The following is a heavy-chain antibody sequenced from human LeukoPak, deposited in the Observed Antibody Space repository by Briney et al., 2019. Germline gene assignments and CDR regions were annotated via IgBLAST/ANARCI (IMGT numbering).Heavy chain of an antibody. CDR1: GFTFSDYW. D-gene: IGHD3-22*01. CDR3: ARHYYDSSAYYSYLGY. Sequence: GGSLRLSCAASGFTFSDYWMHWVRQVSGKGLVWVSRIDGGGRTTAYADSVKGRFSISRDNAKSTLYLQMNSLRAEDTAVYYCARHYYDSSAYYSYLGYWGQGTLVTVSS. CDR2: IDGGGRTT. V-gene: IGHV3-74*03. J-gene: IGHJ4*02.